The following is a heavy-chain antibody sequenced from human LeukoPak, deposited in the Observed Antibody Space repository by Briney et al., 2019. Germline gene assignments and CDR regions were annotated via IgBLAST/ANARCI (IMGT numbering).Heavy chain of an antibody. V-gene: IGHV1-69*13. J-gene: IGHJ6*02. CDR2: IIPISGTG. CDR3: ARRWGAVGVPAAGPPPYYHYGLDI. Sequence: GASVKVSCKASGGTFNTYVFSWVRQAPGQGLEWMGGIIPISGTGNYAQKLQGRATITADESTSTVYMELSSLRSEDTAVYYCARRWGAVGVPAAGPPPYYHYGLDIWGRGTTVIVSS. D-gene: IGHD2-2*01. CDR1: GGTFNTYV.